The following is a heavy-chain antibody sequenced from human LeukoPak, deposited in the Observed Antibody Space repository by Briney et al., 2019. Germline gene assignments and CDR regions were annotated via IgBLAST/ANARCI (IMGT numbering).Heavy chain of an antibody. V-gene: IGHV4-4*07. J-gene: IGHJ4*02. D-gene: IGHD2-15*01. Sequence: KTSETLSLTCTVSSGSISNYYWSWIRQPAGKGLEWIGRFYISGSTNYNPSLRGRVTMSVDTSKNQFSLKLSSVTAADAAVYYCARDCSGGTCYLGVLDYWGQGIVVTVSS. CDR3: ARDCSGGTCYLGVLDY. CDR2: FYISGST. CDR1: SGSISNYY.